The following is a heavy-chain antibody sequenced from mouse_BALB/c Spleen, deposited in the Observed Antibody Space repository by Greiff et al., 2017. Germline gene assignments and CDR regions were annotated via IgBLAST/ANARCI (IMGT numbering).Heavy chain of an antibody. CDR3: ARDKDYGYGPWFAY. V-gene: IGHV2-9*02. D-gene: IGHD2-2*01. Sequence: VQLQQSGPGLVAPSQSLSITCTVSGFSLTSYGVHWVRQPPGKGLEWLGVIWAGGSTNYNSALMSRLSISKDNSKSQVFLKMNSLQTDDTAMYYFARDKDYGYGPWFAYWGQGTLVTVSA. J-gene: IGHJ3*01. CDR2: IWAGGST. CDR1: GFSLTSYG.